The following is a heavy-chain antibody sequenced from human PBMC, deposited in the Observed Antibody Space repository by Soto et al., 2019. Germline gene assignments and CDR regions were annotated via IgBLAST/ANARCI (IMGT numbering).Heavy chain of an antibody. V-gene: IGHV4-59*01. CDR1: GDSISSYY. Sequence: QVQLQESGPCLVKPSETLSLTCAVSGDSISSYYCMWIRQPPGKGLESIGYLYYGRSANYNTSLKSRVPLSVAPSTNQCSLTLSSISDADTDVYYCALRSMAVVPEYWGQGTLVTVSS. CDR3: ALRSMAVVPEY. J-gene: IGHJ4*02. CDR2: LYYGRSA. D-gene: IGHD3-22*01.